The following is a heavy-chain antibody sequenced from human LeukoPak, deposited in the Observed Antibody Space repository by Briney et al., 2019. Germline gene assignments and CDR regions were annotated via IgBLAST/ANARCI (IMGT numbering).Heavy chain of an antibody. V-gene: IGHV4-59*11. J-gene: IGHJ4*02. CDR1: GGSISSHY. D-gene: IGHD6-13*01. CDR2: VYYSGTT. Sequence: SETLSLTCTVSGGSISSHYWSWIRQPPGKGLEWIGYVYYSGTTNYNPSLKSRVTISVDTSKNQFSLKLSSVTAADTAVYYCARGVYIAAAQYGYWGQGTLVTVSS. CDR3: ARGVYIAAAQYGY.